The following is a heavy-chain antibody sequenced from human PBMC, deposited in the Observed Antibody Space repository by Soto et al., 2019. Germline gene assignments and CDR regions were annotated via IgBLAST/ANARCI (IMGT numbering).Heavy chain of an antibody. CDR1: GYSFTSYW. Sequence: GESLKISCKDSGYSFTSYWISWVRQMPGKGLEWMGRIDPSDSYTNYSPSFQGHVTISADKSISTAYLQWSSLKASDTAVYYCARQQDYFDSSGYYLSEYYYGMDVWGQGTTVTVSS. D-gene: IGHD3-22*01. CDR3: ARQQDYFDSSGYYLSEYYYGMDV. CDR2: IDPSDSYT. J-gene: IGHJ6*02. V-gene: IGHV5-10-1*01.